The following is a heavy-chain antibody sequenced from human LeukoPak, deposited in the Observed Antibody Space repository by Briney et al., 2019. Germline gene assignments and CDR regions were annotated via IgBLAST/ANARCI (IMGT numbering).Heavy chain of an antibody. CDR2: ISAYNGNT. D-gene: IGHD1-26*01. V-gene: IGHV1-18*04. Sequence: KPGASVKVSCKASGYTFTSYYMHWVRQAPGQGLEWMGWISAYNGNTNYAQKLQGRGTMTTDTSTSTAYMELRSLRSDDTAVYYCARVAGRRGSYGRLLNGFDPWGQGTLVTVSS. CDR1: GYTFTSYY. CDR3: ARVAGRRGSYGRLLNGFDP. J-gene: IGHJ5*02.